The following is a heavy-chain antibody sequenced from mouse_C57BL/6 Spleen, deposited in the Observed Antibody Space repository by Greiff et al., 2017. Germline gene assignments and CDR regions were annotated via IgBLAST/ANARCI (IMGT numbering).Heavy chain of an antibody. J-gene: IGHJ2*01. CDR3: ARIDYDEDY. Sequence: VQLQQPGAELVRPGSSVKLSCKASGYTFTSYWMHWVKQRPIQGLEWIGNIDPSDSETHYNQKFKDKATWTVDKSSSTAYMQLSSLTSEDSAVYYCARIDYDEDYWGQGTTLTVSS. V-gene: IGHV1-52*01. CDR1: GYTFTSYW. D-gene: IGHD2-4*01. CDR2: IDPSDSET.